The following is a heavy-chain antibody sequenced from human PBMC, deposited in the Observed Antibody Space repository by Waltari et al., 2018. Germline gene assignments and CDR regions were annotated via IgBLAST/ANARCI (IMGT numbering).Heavy chain of an antibody. CDR3: ARRVRGGGIDY. V-gene: IGHV4-34*01. Sequence: QVQLQQWGAGLLKPSETLSLTCAVYGGSFSGYYWSWIRQPPGKGLGWIGEINHSGSTTYNTSGKSPVTISVDASKNQSALKLSFVTAAETAVYYCARRVRGGGIDYWGQGTLVTVSS. D-gene: IGHD3-10*01. CDR1: GGSFSGYY. CDR2: INHSGST. J-gene: IGHJ4*02.